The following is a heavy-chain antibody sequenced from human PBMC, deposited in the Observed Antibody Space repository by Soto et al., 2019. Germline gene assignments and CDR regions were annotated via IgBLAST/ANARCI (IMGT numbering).Heavy chain of an antibody. CDR1: RGFIRIGVNY. Sequence: TEPLSRTSTDSRGFIRIGVNYWALIRQPPGKGLKWIAPLHHSGSTFYNPSLKSRVTIYLDTTKNQLSLKLSWVTAVYTAVYYCARLVSSSRFDPCGQVTLVTVS. D-gene: IGHD2-8*01. CDR3: ARLVSSSRFDP. J-gene: IGHJ5*02. V-gene: IGHV4-39*01. CDR2: LHHSGST.